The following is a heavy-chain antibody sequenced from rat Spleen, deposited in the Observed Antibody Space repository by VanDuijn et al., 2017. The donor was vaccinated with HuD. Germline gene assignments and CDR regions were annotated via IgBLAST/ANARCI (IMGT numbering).Heavy chain of an antibody. J-gene: IGHJ1*01. V-gene: IGHV5-7*01. CDR3: ARRAMVYTTDYWYFDF. Sequence: EVQLVESGGGLVQPGRSLKLSCAASGFTFSDYYMAWVRQAPTKGLEWVATISYEGSSTYYRDSVKGRFTISRDNAKSTLYLQMDSLRSEDTATYYCARRAMVYTTDYWYFDFWGPGTMVTVSS. CDR1: GFTFSDYY. CDR2: ISYEGSST. D-gene: IGHD1-6*01.